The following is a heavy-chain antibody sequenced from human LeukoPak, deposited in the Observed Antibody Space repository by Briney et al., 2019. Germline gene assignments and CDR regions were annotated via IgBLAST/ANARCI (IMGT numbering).Heavy chain of an antibody. CDR3: ARAVTTNGGSLVYYFDY. Sequence: GGSLRLSCAASGFTFSSHAMSWVRQAPGKGLEWVSAISGSGGSTYYADSVKGRFTISRDNSKNTLYLQMNSLRAEDTAVYYCARAVTTNGGSLVYYFDYWGQGTLVTVSS. CDR1: GFTFSSHA. J-gene: IGHJ4*02. D-gene: IGHD4-17*01. V-gene: IGHV3-23*01. CDR2: ISGSGGST.